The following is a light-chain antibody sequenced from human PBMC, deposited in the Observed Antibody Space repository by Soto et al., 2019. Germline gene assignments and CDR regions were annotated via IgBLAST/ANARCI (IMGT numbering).Light chain of an antibody. CDR1: QTVSSNY. CDR3: QQYGSSPRT. Sequence: EIVLTQSPGTLSLSPGKRATLSCRASQTVSSNYLAWYQQKPGQAPRLLIYGASSRATGIPDRFSGSGSGTDFTLTISRLEPEDFVVYYCQQYGSSPRTFGQGTKLEIK. J-gene: IGKJ2*02. CDR2: GAS. V-gene: IGKV3-20*01.